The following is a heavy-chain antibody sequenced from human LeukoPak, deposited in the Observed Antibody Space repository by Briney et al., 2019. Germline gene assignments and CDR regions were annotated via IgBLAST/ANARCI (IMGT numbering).Heavy chain of an antibody. CDR3: ARDHRARRTGIGYFDY. CDR2: ISYDGSNK. CDR1: GFTFSSYA. J-gene: IGHJ4*02. D-gene: IGHD3-10*01. V-gene: IGHV3-30*04. Sequence: QAGGSLRLSCAASGFTFSSYAMHWVRQAPGKGLEWVAVISYDGSNKYYADSVKGRFTIFRDNSKNTLYLQMNSLRAEDTAVYYCARDHRARRTGIGYFDYWGQGTLVTVSS.